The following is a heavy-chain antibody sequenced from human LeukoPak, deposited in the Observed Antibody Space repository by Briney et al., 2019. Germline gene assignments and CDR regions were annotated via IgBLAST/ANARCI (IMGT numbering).Heavy chain of an antibody. CDR2: IGTSSSSI. V-gene: IGHV3-21*01. CDR3: VRIPNSANFPNWFDP. CDR1: GFTFSSYS. Sequence: GGSLRLSCAASGFTFSSYSMNWVRQAPGKGLEWVSSIGTSSSSIYYADSVRGRFTISRDNARNSLYLQMNSLRAEDTAVYYCVRIPNSANFPNWFDPWGQGTLVTVSS. D-gene: IGHD2/OR15-2a*01. J-gene: IGHJ5*02.